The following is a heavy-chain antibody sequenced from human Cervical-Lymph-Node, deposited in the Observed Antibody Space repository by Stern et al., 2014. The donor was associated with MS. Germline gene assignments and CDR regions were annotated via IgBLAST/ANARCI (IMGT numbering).Heavy chain of an antibody. D-gene: IGHD2-2*01. V-gene: IGHV3-21*01. J-gene: IGHJ6*02. CDR3: ARGAIVVGPAATYYYYGMDV. CDR1: GFTFSTYS. CDR2: ISTSSTYI. Sequence: EVQLVESGGGLVKPGGSLRLSCAASGFTFSTYSMNWVRQAPGKGLEWVSSISTSSTYIYHADSVKGRFTISRDNAKSSLYLQMNSLRTEDTAVYYCARGAIVVGPAATYYYYGMDVWGQGTAVTVSS.